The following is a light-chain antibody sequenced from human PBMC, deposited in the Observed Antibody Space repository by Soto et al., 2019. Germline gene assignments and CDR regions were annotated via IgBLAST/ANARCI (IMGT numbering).Light chain of an antibody. CDR3: QKYNTAPQT. Sequence: DIQMTQSPSSLSASVGDRVTITCRASQGIIDYVAWFQQKPGKAPKLLIYAASTLQSGVPSRFSGSGSGTDFILTISSLQPEDVATYYCQKYNTAPQTFGQWTKGEIK. J-gene: IGKJ1*01. CDR1: QGIIDY. CDR2: AAS. V-gene: IGKV1-27*01.